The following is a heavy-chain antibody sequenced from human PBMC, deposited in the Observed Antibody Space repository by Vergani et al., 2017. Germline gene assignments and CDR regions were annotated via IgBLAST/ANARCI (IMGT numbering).Heavy chain of an antibody. CDR3: ARLMESLLWFGELSPYYGMDV. V-gene: IGHV4-39*01. D-gene: IGHD3-10*01. J-gene: IGHJ6*02. CDR2: IYYSGCT. Sequence: QLQLQESGPGLVKPSETLSPTCTVSGGPISSSSYYWGWIRQPPGKGLEWIGSIYYSGCTYYNPSLKSRVTISIDTSKNQFSLKLSSVTAADTAVYYCARLMESLLWFGELSPYYGMDVWGQGTTVTVSS. CDR1: GGPISSSSYY.